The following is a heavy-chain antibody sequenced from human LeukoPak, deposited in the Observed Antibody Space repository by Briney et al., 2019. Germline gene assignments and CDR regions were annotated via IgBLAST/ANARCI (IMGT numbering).Heavy chain of an antibody. Sequence: SDTLSLTCAVSGYSISSSNWWGWIRQPPGKGLEWIGYIYYSGSIYYNPSLKSRVTMSVDTSKNQFSLKLSSVTAADTAFYYCAKGTIPVADAFDIWGQGTMVTVSS. D-gene: IGHD6-19*01. CDR1: GYSISSSNW. CDR3: AKGTIPVADAFDI. CDR2: IYYSGSI. V-gene: IGHV4-28*05. J-gene: IGHJ3*02.